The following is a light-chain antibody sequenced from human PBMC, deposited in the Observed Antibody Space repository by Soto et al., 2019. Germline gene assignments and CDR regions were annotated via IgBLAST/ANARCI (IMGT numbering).Light chain of an antibody. CDR2: WAS. CDR1: QSVLYSSNNKNY. Sequence: DIVMTPSPDSLTVSLGGRATINCRSSQSVLYSSNNKNYLAWYQQKAGQPPRLLINWASTRDSGVPDRFSGSGSGTDFTPTISVLEPEDFAVYFCHQDGTSPQTVGQGTKV. V-gene: IGKV4-1*01. J-gene: IGKJ1*01. CDR3: HQDGTSPQT.